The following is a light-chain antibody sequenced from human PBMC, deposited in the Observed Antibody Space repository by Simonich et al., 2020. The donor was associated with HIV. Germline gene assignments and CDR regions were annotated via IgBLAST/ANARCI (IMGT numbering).Light chain of an antibody. Sequence: QSALTQPASVSWSPGQSITISCTGTSRDVGGYNYVSWYQQHPGKAPKLMIYAVSNRPSGVSKRFSGSKSGNTASLTITGLQAEDEADYYCCSYAGSSTYVVFGGGTKLTVL. CDR1: SRDVGGYNY. CDR3: CSYAGSSTYVV. V-gene: IGLV2-14*03. CDR2: AVS. J-gene: IGLJ2*01.